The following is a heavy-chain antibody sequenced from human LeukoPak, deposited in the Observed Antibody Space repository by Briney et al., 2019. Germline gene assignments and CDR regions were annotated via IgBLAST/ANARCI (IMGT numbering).Heavy chain of an antibody. CDR2: IYDSGST. V-gene: IGHV4-39*01. CDR1: GGSIRSSYYY. J-gene: IGHJ4*02. Sequence: PSETLSLTCTVSGGSIRSSYYYWGWIRQPPGKGLEWIGSIYDSGSTYYNPSLKSRVTISVDTSKNQFSLKLNSVTAADTAVYYCARGARSYEGALPDYWGQGTLVTVSS. D-gene: IGHD1-26*01. CDR3: ARGARSYEGALPDY.